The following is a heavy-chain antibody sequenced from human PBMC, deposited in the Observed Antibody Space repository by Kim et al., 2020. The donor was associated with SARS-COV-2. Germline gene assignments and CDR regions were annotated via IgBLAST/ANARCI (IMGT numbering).Heavy chain of an antibody. Sequence: SETLSLTCTVSHDSIRRNTYYWGWIRQSPGEGLEWIGSIYYNGRTYYNPSLRSRVTLSVDTSNNQFSLKLTSVTAADAAVYYCARDGDDNWGHFDSWGQGTLVTVSS. V-gene: IGHV4-39*07. J-gene: IGHJ4*02. CDR1: HDSIRRNTYY. CDR3: ARDGDDNWGHFDS. D-gene: IGHD7-27*01. CDR2: IYYNGRT.